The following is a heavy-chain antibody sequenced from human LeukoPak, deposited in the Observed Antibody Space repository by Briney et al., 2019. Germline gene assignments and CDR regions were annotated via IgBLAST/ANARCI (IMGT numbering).Heavy chain of an antibody. D-gene: IGHD6-19*01. V-gene: IGHV4-61*02. CDR2: IYTSGST. Sequence: IGRIYTSGSTNYNPSLKSRVTISVDTSKNQFSLKLSSVTAADTAVYYCAREQIAVAGNFDYWGQGTLVTVSS. CDR3: AREQIAVAGNFDY. J-gene: IGHJ4*02.